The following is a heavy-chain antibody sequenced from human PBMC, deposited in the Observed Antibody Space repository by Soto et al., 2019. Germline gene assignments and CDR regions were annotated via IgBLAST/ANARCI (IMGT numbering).Heavy chain of an antibody. V-gene: IGHV3-11*01. CDR2: ISSSGSTV. D-gene: IGHD5-12*01. CDR3: ARAYRGATSPRPYWYFDL. J-gene: IGHJ2*01. CDR1: GFTFSDYY. Sequence: QVQLVESGGGLVKPGGSLRLSCAASGFTFSDYYMSWIRQAPGKGLEWVSYISSSGSTVYYADSVKGRFTISRDNAKNSLYLQMNSLRAEDTAVYYCARAYRGATSPRPYWYFDLWGRGTLVTVSS.